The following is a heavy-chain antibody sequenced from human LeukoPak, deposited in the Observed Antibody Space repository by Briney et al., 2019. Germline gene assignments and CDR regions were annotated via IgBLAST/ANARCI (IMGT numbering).Heavy chain of an antibody. CDR1: GFTFSGYA. Sequence: SGGSLRLSCSASGFTFSGYAMHWVRQAPGKGLEYVSAITSDGGSTYYADSMKGRLTISRDNSKNTLYLQMSSLRGEDTAVYYCVKSRASSWYVHDYWGQGTLVTVSS. J-gene: IGHJ4*02. CDR3: VKSRASSWYVHDY. D-gene: IGHD6-13*01. CDR2: ITSDGGST. V-gene: IGHV3-64D*09.